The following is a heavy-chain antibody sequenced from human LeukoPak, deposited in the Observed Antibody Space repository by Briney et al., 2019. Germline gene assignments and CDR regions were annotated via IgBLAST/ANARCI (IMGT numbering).Heavy chain of an antibody. V-gene: IGHV6-1*01. D-gene: IGHD6-19*01. CDR1: GDSVSSNSAA. CDR3: ARDQDSSGWSRYYFDY. CDR2: TYYRSKWYN. J-gene: IGHJ4*02. Sequence: PSKTLSLTCAISGDSVSSNSAAWNWNRQSPSRGLEWLGRTYYRSKWYNDYAVSVKSRITINPDTSKNQFSLQLNSVTPEDTAVYYCARDQDSSGWSRYYFDYWGQGTLVTVSS.